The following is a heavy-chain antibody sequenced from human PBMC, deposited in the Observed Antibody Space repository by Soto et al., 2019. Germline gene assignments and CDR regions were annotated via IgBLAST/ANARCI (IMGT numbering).Heavy chain of an antibody. Sequence: SETLSLTCTVSGGSISSGSTYWGWIRQPPGKGLEWIGSIYYSGPTYYNPSLKSRVTISVDTSNNQFYLDLTSVTAADTAVYHCARHDRDPHDASLNWFDPWGQGTPVTVSS. V-gene: IGHV4-39*01. J-gene: IGHJ5*02. CDR2: IYYSGPT. D-gene: IGHD2-8*01. CDR3: ARHDRDPHDASLNWFDP. CDR1: GGSISSGSTY.